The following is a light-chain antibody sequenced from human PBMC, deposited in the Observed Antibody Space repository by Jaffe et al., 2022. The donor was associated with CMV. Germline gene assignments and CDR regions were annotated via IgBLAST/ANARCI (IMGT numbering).Light chain of an antibody. V-gene: IGLV2-18*02. Sequence: QSALTQPASVSGSPGQSITISCTGTSSDIGSYNRVSWYQQPPGTAPKLIIYEVSNRPSGVPGRFSGSKSGNTASLTISGLQPEDEADYYCSSFTTTSTYVFGTGTTVTVL. CDR3: SSFTTTSTYV. CDR2: EVS. CDR1: SSDIGSYNR. J-gene: IGLJ1*01.